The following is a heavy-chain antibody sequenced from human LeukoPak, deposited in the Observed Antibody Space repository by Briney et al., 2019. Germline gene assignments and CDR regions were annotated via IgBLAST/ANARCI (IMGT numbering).Heavy chain of an antibody. CDR2: INPNSGGT. D-gene: IGHD2-15*01. J-gene: IGHJ4*02. V-gene: IGHV1-2*02. CDR1: GYTFTGYF. CDR3: ARGSVVAAVRNDY. Sequence: ASVKVSCKAFGYTFTGYFMHWVRQAPGQGLEWMGWINPNSGGTNYAQKFQGRVTMTRDTSISTAYMELSRLRSDDTAVYYCARGSVVAAVRNDYWGQGTLVTVSS.